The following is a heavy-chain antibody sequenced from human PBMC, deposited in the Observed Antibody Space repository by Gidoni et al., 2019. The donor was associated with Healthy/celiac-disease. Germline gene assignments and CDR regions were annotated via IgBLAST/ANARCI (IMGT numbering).Heavy chain of an antibody. J-gene: IGHJ4*02. V-gene: IGHV3-74*01. Sequence: EVQLVESGGGVVQPGGSLRLACAASGFTFRSYWMHWVRQAPGKGLVWVSRINSDGSSTSYADSVTGRFTISRDNAKNTLYLQMNSLRAEDTAVYYCARVKPEYCSGGSCYSEGDYWGQGTLVTVSS. CDR1: GFTFRSYW. CDR2: INSDGSST. CDR3: ARVKPEYCSGGSCYSEGDY. D-gene: IGHD2-15*01.